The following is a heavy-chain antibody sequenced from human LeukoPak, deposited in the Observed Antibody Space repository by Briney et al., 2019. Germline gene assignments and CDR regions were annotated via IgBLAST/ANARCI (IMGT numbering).Heavy chain of an antibody. V-gene: IGHV3-48*01. CDR2: ISSSSSTI. Sequence: PGGSLRLSCAASGFTFSNYEMNWLRQAPGKGLEWVSYISSSSSTIYYADSVKGRFTISRDNAKNSLYLQMNSLRAEDTAVYYCASKVGATRWYNWFDPWGQGTLVTVSS. J-gene: IGHJ5*02. CDR3: ASKVGATRWYNWFDP. CDR1: GFTFSNYE. D-gene: IGHD1-26*01.